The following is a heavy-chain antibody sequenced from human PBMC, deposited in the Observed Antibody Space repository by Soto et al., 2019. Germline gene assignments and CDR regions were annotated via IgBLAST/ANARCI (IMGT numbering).Heavy chain of an antibody. J-gene: IGHJ5*02. CDR1: GLTFSSYW. V-gene: IGHV3-74*01. CDR3: ASPHISLVRNRLGS. CDR2: INTDGSTT. Sequence: GGSLRLSCAASGLTFSSYWMHWVRQAPGKGLVWVSRINTDGSTTDYADSVKGRFTISRDNAKNTLYLQMNSLRAEDTAVYYCASPHISLVRNRLGSWGQGTLVTVSS. D-gene: IGHD3-10*01.